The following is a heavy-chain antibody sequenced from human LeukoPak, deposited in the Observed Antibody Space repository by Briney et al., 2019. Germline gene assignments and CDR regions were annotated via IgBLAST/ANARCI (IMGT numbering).Heavy chain of an antibody. CDR1: GFTVSSNY. V-gene: IGHV3-53*01. CDR3: ARELREHGVFDI. Sequence: GGSLRLSCAASGFTVSSNYMSWVRQAPGKGLEWVSEIYSDGSTYYAASVKGRFSISRHNSKNTVYLQMNSLRAEDTAVYYCARELREHGVFDIWGQGTMVTVSS. CDR2: IYSDGST. D-gene: IGHD1-26*01. J-gene: IGHJ3*02.